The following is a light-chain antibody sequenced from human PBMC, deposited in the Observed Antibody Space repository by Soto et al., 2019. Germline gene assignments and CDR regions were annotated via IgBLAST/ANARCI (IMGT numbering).Light chain of an antibody. CDR3: SSYTFTSTLYV. V-gene: IGLV2-14*01. CDR2: EVT. Sequence: SALAQPASVSGSPGQSITISCTGSSSDVGGHNYVSWYQQHPGKAPKLMIYEVTKRPSGVSNRFSGSKSGNTASLTISGLQAEDEADYYCSSYTFTSTLYVFGTGTKVT. J-gene: IGLJ1*01. CDR1: SSDVGGHNY.